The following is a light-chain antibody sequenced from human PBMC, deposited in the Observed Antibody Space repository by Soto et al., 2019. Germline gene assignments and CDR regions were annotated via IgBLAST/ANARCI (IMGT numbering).Light chain of an antibody. V-gene: IGLV2-8*01. Sequence: QSALTQPPSASGSPGQSVTISCTGTSNDIGGYNYVSWYQQHPGEAPRLIIYEINKRPSGVPDRFSGSKSGNTASLTVSGLQAEDEADYYCSSYAGNSNQVFGTGTKVTVL. CDR3: SSYAGNSNQV. J-gene: IGLJ1*01. CDR1: SNDIGGYNY. CDR2: EIN.